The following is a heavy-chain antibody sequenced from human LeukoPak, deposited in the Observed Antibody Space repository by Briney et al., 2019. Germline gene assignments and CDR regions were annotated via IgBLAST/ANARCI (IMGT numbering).Heavy chain of an antibody. CDR3: ARGGGYYYDSSGYIPPTDWYFDL. J-gene: IGHJ2*01. V-gene: IGHV4-30-4*01. D-gene: IGHD3-22*01. CDR1: GGSISSGDYY. Sequence: SQTLSLTCTVSGGSISSGDYYWGWIRQPPGKGLEWLGYIYYSGSTYYNPSLKSRVTISVDTSKNQFSLKLSSVTAADTAVYYCARGGGYYYDSSGYIPPTDWYFDLWGRGTLVTVSS. CDR2: IYYSGST.